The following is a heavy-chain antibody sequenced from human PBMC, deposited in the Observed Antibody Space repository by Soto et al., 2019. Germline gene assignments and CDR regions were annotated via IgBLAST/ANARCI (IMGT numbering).Heavy chain of an antibody. J-gene: IGHJ4*02. V-gene: IGHV3-23*01. D-gene: IGHD2-15*01. CDR3: AKDNILVVVAAHFDY. CDR2: ISGSGGST. Sequence: GGSLRLSCAASGFTFSSYAMSWVRQAPGKGLEWVSAISGSGGSTYYADSVKGRFTISRDNSKNTLYLQMNSLRAEDTAGYYCAKDNILVVVAAHFDYWGQGTLVTVSS. CDR1: GFTFSSYA.